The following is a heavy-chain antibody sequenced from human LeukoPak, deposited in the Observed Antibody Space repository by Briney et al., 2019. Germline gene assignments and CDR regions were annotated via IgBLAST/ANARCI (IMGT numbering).Heavy chain of an antibody. CDR2: ISSSSSLI. Sequence: PGGSLRLSCAASGFTFSYYSMNWVRQAPGRGLEWVSCISSSSSLIFYSDSVRGRFTISRDNAKNLLYLHMNCLRVEDTAVYYCAKVDRGDYSSSPVPYYNYYMNVWGKGTTVTVSS. CDR3: AKVDRGDYSSSPVPYYNYYMNV. CDR1: GFTFSYYS. V-gene: IGHV3-21*01. J-gene: IGHJ6*03. D-gene: IGHD6-13*01.